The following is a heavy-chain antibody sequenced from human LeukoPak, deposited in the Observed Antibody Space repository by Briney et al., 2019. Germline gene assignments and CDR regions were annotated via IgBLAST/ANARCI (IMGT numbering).Heavy chain of an antibody. Sequence: GRSLRLSCAASGFTFSSYAMHWVRQAPGQGLEWVAVISYDGSNKYYADSVKGRFTISRDNSKNTLYLQMNSLRAEDTAVYYCARNLYCSSTSCYIYYYYGMDVWGQGTTVTVSS. CDR3: ARNLYCSSTSCYIYYYYGMDV. V-gene: IGHV3-30-3*01. CDR2: ISYDGSNK. D-gene: IGHD2-2*01. J-gene: IGHJ6*02. CDR1: GFTFSSYA.